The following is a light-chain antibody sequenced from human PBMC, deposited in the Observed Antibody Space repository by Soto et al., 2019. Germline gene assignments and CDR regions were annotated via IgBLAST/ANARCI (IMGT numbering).Light chain of an antibody. V-gene: IGKV4-1*01. CDR3: QQYYSAPQLT. J-gene: IGKJ4*01. Sequence: DIVMTQSPDSLVVSLGERATINCRSSKNILNSPDKRNYLAWYQQKSGQPPKLLIYSASTQESGVPDRFSGSGSGTDFTLTISILQAEDVAVYYCQQYYSAPQLTFGGGTNVEIK. CDR1: KNILNSPDKRNY. CDR2: SAS.